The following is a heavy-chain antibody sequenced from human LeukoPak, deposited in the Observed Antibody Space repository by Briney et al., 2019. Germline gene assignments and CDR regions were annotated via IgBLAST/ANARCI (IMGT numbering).Heavy chain of an antibody. CDR1: GGSISSTSYY. D-gene: IGHD1-26*01. CDR3: ARLGGAPRKWFDP. J-gene: IGHJ5*02. V-gene: IGHV4-39*01. Sequence: PSETLSLTCTVSGGSISSTSYYWGWIRQPPGKGLEWIGNIYYSGSTYYNPSLKSRVTISVDTSKNQFSLKLSSVTAADMAVYYCARLGGAPRKWFDPWGQGTLVTVSS. CDR2: IYYSGST.